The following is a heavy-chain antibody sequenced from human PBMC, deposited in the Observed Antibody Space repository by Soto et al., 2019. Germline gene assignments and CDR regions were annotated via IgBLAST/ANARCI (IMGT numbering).Heavy chain of an antibody. CDR1: GGSISSGGYS. V-gene: IGHV4-30-2*01. D-gene: IGHD3-16*01. J-gene: IGHJ6*02. CDR3: ARAHNATSTNVMAP. CDR2: IYHSGST. Sequence: PSETLSLTCAVSGGSISSGGYSWSWIRQPPGKGLEWIGYIYHSGSTYYNPSLKSRVTISVDRSKNQFSLKLSSVTAADTAVYYCARAHNATSTNVMAPWGQGTKVTVSS.